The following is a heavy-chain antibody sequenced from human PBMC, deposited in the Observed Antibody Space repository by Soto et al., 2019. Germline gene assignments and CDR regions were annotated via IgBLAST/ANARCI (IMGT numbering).Heavy chain of an antibody. CDR2: IIPILNTT. Sequence: QVQLVQSGAEVKKPGSSVKVSCKASGGTFSSYAITWVRQAPGQGLEWMGGIIPILNTTNYAQKFPGRVTITADESTSTAYMELSSLRAQDTAVYYCATVPPVFALRYNWFDPWGQGTLVTVSS. D-gene: IGHD3-10*02. V-gene: IGHV1-69*01. J-gene: IGHJ5*02. CDR3: ATVPPVFALRYNWFDP. CDR1: GGTFSSYA.